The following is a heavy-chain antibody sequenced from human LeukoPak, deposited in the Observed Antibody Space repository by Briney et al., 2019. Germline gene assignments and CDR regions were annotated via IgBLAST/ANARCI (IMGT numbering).Heavy chain of an antibody. Sequence: PGESLKISCNGLWFNFQWYWLARVRQMPGKGLEWMGIIYPGDSDTRYSPSFQGQVTISADKSISTAYLQWSRKRASDTAMYSYEREGEKDVGDYWGQGTLVTVSS. CDR2: IYPGDSDT. V-gene: IGHV5-51*01. J-gene: IGHJ4*02. D-gene: IGHD1-26*01. CDR1: WFNFQWYW. CDR3: EREGEKDVGDY.